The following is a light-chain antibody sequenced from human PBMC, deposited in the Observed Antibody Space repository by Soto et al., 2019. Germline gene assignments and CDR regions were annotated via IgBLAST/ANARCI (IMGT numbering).Light chain of an antibody. J-gene: IGKJ1*01. CDR2: AAS. CDR3: QQLNSYTPT. Sequence: IQWTQSPSSLSASVGDRVSITCRASQGISSYLAWYQQKPGKDPNILIYAASTLQSGVPSRFSGSGSGTDFTLTISRLQTEDFATYECQQLNSYTPTFGQGTKVDIK. V-gene: IGKV1-9*01. CDR1: QGISSY.